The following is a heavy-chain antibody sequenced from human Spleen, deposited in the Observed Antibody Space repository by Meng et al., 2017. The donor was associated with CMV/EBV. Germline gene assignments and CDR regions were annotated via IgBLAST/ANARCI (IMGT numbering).Heavy chain of an antibody. J-gene: IGHJ3*01. CDR2: IYNDGRT. CDR3: VRFHGSN. Sequence: GESLKISCAASGFTVSSNYMSWVRQAPGKGLDWISIIYNDGRTYYSDSVKGRFTISRDSLKNMLFLQMNSLRADDTAVYYCVRFHGSNWGQGTMVTVSS. V-gene: IGHV3-53*01. CDR1: GFTVSSNY.